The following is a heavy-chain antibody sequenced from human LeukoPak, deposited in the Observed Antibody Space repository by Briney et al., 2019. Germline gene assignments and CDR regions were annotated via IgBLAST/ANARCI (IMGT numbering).Heavy chain of an antibody. V-gene: IGHV3-30*18. D-gene: IGHD3-22*01. J-gene: IGHJ3*02. CDR2: ISYDGSNK. CDR3: AKIPYYYDSSGYPIDAFDI. Sequence: PGGSLRLSCAASGFTFSSYGMHWVRQAPGKGLEWVAVISYDGSNKYYADSVKGRFTISRDNSKNTLYLQMNSLRAEDTAVCYCAKIPYYYDSSGYPIDAFDIWGQGTMVTVSS. CDR1: GFTFSSYG.